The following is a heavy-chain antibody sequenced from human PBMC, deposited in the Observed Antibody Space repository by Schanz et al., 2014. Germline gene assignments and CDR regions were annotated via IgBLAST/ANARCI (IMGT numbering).Heavy chain of an antibody. V-gene: IGHV1-46*01. D-gene: IGHD3-16*01. CDR1: GYSFTTYF. CDR3: GRGGGAYPQKYGMDV. J-gene: IGHJ6*02. Sequence: QVHLMQSGAEAKKPGASVKVSCKAFGYSFTTYFIHWVRLAPGQGFEWMGLISPSGGSTSYAQKFQCRVTMTRDTFTSTVFMELSGLTSEDTAVYYCGRGGGAYPQKYGMDVWGQGTTVTVSS. CDR2: ISPSGGST.